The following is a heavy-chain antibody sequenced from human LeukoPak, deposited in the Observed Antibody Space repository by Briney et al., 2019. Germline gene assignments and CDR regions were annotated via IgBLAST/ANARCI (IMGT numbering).Heavy chain of an antibody. CDR2: INPNSGGT. V-gene: IGHV1-2*04. CDR1: GYTFTGYY. J-gene: IGHJ4*02. D-gene: IGHD3-10*01. Sequence: ASVKVSCKASGYTFTGYYMHWVRQAPGQGLEWMGWINPNSGGTNYAQKFQGWVTMTRDTSISTAYMELSRLRSDDTAVYYCARGITMVRGVGYYFDYWGQGTLVTVSS. CDR3: ARGITMVRGVGYYFDY.